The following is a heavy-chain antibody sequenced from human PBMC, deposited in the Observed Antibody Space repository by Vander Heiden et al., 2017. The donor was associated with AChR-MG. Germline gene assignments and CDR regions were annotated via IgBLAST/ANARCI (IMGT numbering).Heavy chain of an antibody. Sequence: QVQLVESGGGVVQPGGFLRLSCAASGFTCSTSGMHWVRQAPGKGLEWVAFIRYDASTKYYADSVKGRFTISRDNSRNTLYVQMNSLRAEDTAVYYCARSPTNWYFDLWGRGTLITVSS. CDR3: ARSPTNWYFDL. J-gene: IGHJ2*01. CDR2: IRYDASTK. V-gene: IGHV3-30*02. CDR1: GFTCSTSG.